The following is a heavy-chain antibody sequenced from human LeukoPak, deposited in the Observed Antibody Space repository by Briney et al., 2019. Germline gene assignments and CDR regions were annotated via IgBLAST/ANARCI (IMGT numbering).Heavy chain of an antibody. CDR3: ARWYSSSGYLDY. V-gene: IGHV4-61*09. CDR1: GDSLTSGSRY. J-gene: IGHJ4*02. Sequence: SETLSLTCTVSGDSLTSGSRYWSWIRQPAGKGLEWIGHFYSSTRTTYNPSLESRVTISGDTAKNQFSLKVSSVTAADTALYYCARWYSSSGYLDYWGQGTLVTVSS. CDR2: FYSSTRT. D-gene: IGHD6-6*01.